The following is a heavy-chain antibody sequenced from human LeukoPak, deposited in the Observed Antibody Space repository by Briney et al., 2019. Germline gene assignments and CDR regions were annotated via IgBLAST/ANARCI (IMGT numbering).Heavy chain of an antibody. J-gene: IGHJ3*02. Sequence: GGTLRLSCAASELTFITYGMTWVRQAPGKGLEWVSAITGSAVSTFYADSVKGRFTISRDNSKNTLYLQMNSLRAEDTAVYYCAKSRLSGINDAFNIWGQGTMVTVSS. CDR1: ELTFITYG. CDR2: ITGSAVST. V-gene: IGHV3-23*01. CDR3: AKSRLSGINDAFNI. D-gene: IGHD3-3*01.